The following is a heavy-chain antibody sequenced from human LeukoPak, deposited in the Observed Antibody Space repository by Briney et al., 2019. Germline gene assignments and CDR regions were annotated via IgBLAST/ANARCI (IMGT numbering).Heavy chain of an antibody. D-gene: IGHD3-10*01. J-gene: IGHJ6*03. CDR2: INWNGGNT. CDR1: GFTFDDYG. Sequence: GGSLRLSCAASGFTFDDYGMSWVRQAPGKGLEWVAGINWNGGNTGYSDSVKGRFTVSRDNAKNSLYLQMNSLRSDDTALYYCARAPISGSYSQYFYMDVWGKGTTVTISS. V-gene: IGHV3-20*04. CDR3: ARAPISGSYSQYFYMDV.